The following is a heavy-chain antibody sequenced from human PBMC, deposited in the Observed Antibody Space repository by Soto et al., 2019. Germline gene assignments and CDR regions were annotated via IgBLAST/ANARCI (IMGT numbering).Heavy chain of an antibody. Sequence: SETLSLTCTVSGGSISSSSYYWGWIRQPPGKGLEWIGSIYYSGSTYYNPSLKSRVTISVDTSKNQFSLKLSSVTAADTAVYYCASLHLGYCSSTSCYTTSYYYGMDVWGQGTTVTVSS. CDR1: GGSISSSSYY. CDR2: IYYSGST. D-gene: IGHD2-2*02. J-gene: IGHJ6*02. CDR3: ASLHLGYCSSTSCYTTSYYYGMDV. V-gene: IGHV4-39*01.